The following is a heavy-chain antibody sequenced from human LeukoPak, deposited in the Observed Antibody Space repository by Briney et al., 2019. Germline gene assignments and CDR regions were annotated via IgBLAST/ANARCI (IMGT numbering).Heavy chain of an antibody. J-gene: IGHJ4*02. V-gene: IGHV4-34*01. Sequence: SETLSLTCAVYGGSFSGYYWSWIRQPPGKGLEWIGEINHSGSTNYNPSLKSRVTISVDTSKNQLSLKLSSVTAADTAVYYCARYSTKIAAADNDYWGQGTLVTVSS. CDR3: ARYSTKIAAADNDY. CDR2: INHSGST. D-gene: IGHD6-13*01. CDR1: GGSFSGYY.